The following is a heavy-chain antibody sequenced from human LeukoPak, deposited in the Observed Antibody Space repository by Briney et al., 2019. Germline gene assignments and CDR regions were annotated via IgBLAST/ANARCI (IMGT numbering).Heavy chain of an antibody. V-gene: IGHV4-61*02. Sequence: SETLSLTCDVSGGSITSGSFCWSWIRQPAGKGLEWIGRISTSGNSNYNPSLKSRVTISVDTSKNQFFLKLSSVTAADTAKYYCARGIITKGFDYWGQGSLVTVSS. CDR1: GGSITSGSFC. CDR3: ARGIITKGFDY. J-gene: IGHJ4*02. CDR2: ISTSGNS. D-gene: IGHD1-14*01.